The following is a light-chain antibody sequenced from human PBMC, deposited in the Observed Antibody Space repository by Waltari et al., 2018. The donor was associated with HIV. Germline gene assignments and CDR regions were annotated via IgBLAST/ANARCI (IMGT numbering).Light chain of an antibody. CDR1: IHNIGDGYD. J-gene: IGLJ1*01. Sequence: SVPTQPPSVSGAPGQRVTIPCTATIHNIGDGYDVPRYQQLPGTAPKLLIYGHTNRPSGVPDRFSGSKSGTSASLAITGLQAEDEADYYCQSYDGSLGGYVFGTGTAVTVL. V-gene: IGLV1-40*01. CDR2: GHT. CDR3: QSYDGSLGGYV.